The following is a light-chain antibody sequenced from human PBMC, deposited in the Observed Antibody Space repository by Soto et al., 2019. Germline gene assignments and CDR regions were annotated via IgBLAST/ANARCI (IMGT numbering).Light chain of an antibody. CDR3: QQSYSTLNT. Sequence: DIQMTQSPSSLSASVGDRVTITCRASQSISSYLNWYQQKPGKAPKLLIYAASSLQSGLPSRFSGSGSGTDFTLTISSLHPEDFATYYCQQSYSTLNTFGQGTRLEI. J-gene: IGKJ5*01. CDR2: AAS. V-gene: IGKV1-39*01. CDR1: QSISSY.